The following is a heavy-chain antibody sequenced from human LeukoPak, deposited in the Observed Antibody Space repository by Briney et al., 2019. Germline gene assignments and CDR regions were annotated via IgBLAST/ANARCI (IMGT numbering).Heavy chain of an antibody. V-gene: IGHV3-7*04. Sequence: GRSLRLSCAASGFTFSSYWMSWVRQAPGKGLEWVANIKQDGSEKHYVDSVKGRFTFSRDNAKNSLYLQMNSLRAEDTAVYYCARDGYASGSHDYWGQGTLVTVSS. J-gene: IGHJ4*02. CDR1: GFTFSSYW. CDR2: IKQDGSEK. CDR3: ARDGYASGSHDY. D-gene: IGHD3-10*01.